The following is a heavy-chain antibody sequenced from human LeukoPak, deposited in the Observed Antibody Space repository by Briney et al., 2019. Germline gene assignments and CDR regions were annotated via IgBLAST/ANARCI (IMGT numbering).Heavy chain of an antibody. V-gene: IGHV4-4*02. CDR1: GGSISSSNW. CDR3: ARVPVVPAANFYWYFDL. Sequence: SETLSLTCAVSGGSISSSNWWSWVRLPPGKGLEWIGEIYHSGSTNYNPSLKSRVTISVDKSKNQFSLKLSSVTAADTAVYYCARVPVVPAANFYWYFDLWGRGTLVTVSS. CDR2: IYHSGST. J-gene: IGHJ2*01. D-gene: IGHD2-2*01.